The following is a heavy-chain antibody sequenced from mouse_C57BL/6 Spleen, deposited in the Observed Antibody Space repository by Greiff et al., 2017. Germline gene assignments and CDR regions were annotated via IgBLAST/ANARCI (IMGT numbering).Heavy chain of an antibody. CDR1: GYTFTSYW. CDR2: IDPSDSYT. J-gene: IGHJ1*03. Sequence: QVQLQQPGAELVRPGTSVKLSCKASGYTFTSYWMHWVKQRPGQGLEWIGVIDPSDSYTNYNQKFKGKATLTVDTSSSTAYMQLSSLTSEDSAVYYCAKSGGLRRYFDVWGTGTTVTVSS. D-gene: IGHD2-2*01. V-gene: IGHV1-59*01. CDR3: AKSGGLRRYFDV.